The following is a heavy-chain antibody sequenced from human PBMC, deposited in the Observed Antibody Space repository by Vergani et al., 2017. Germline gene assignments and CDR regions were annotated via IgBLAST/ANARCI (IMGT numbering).Heavy chain of an antibody. J-gene: IGHJ4*02. CDR3: ARDLTRYSTASRRYFDY. Sequence: EVQLVESGGGLVKPGESPRLSCVGSGFTFGSYSMIWVRQAPGKGLEWVSSISSGSSYIYYADSVKGRFTISRDNAKNSLYLQMNSLRAEDTAVYYCARDLTRYSTASRRYFDYWGQGTLVTVSS. CDR1: GFTFGSYS. CDR2: ISSGSSYI. V-gene: IGHV3-21*01. D-gene: IGHD5-12*01.